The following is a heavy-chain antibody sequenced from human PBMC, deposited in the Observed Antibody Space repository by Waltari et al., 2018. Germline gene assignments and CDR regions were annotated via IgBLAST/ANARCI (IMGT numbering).Heavy chain of an antibody. V-gene: IGHV4-34*01. J-gene: IGHJ5*02. CDR2: INHSGST. Sequence: QVQLQQWGAGLLKPSETLSLTCAVYGGSFSGYYWSWIRQPPGKGLEWIGEINHSGSTNYNPSLKRRVTRSVDTSKNQFSLKLSSVTAADTAVYYCARGDPLWFDPWGQGTLVTVSS. CDR1: GGSFSGYY. CDR3: ARGDPLWFDP.